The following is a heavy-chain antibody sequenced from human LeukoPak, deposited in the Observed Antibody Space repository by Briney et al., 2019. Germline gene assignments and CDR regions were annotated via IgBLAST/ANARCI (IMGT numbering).Heavy chain of an antibody. D-gene: IGHD3-22*01. V-gene: IGHV3-20*04. CDR3: ARAIRYYYDSSGYLPVFDY. J-gene: IGHJ4*02. CDR2: INWNGGST. Sequence: PGGSLRLSCAASGFTFDDYGMSWVRQAPGKGLEWVSGINWNGGSTGYADSVKGRLTISRDNAKNSLYLQMNSLRAEDTALYYCARAIRYYYDSSGYLPVFDYWGQGTLVTVSS. CDR1: GFTFDDYG.